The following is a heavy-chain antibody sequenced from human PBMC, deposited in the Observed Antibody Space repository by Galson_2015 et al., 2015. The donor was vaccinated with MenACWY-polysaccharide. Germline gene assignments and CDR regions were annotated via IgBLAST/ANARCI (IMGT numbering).Heavy chain of an antibody. J-gene: IGHJ4*02. CDR1: GYKFTSYD. CDR2: MNPNSGNT. CDR3: ARIIARKYTFADS. D-gene: IGHD2-21*01. V-gene: IGHV1-8*01. Sequence: SVKVSCKASGYKFTSYDINWVRQATGQGLEWMGWMNPNSGNTGYAQKFQGRVTMTSNSAITTAHMELSSLRSEDTAVYYCARIIARKYTFADSWGQGTLVTVSS.